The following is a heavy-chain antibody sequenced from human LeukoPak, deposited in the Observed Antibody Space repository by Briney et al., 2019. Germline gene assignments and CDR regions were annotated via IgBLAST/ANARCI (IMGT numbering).Heavy chain of an antibody. V-gene: IGHV3-53*01. CDR3: AXRAGDYSHPYDY. D-gene: IGHD3-22*01. CDR2: IYSGGST. J-gene: IGHJ4*02. Sequence: PGGSLRLSCAASGLTVSSNCMSWVRQAPGKGLEWVSLIYSGGSTYYTDSVKGRFTISRDNSKNTLYLQMNSLRAEDTAVYYCAXRAGDYSHPYDYWGQGTLVTVSS. CDR1: GLTVSSNC.